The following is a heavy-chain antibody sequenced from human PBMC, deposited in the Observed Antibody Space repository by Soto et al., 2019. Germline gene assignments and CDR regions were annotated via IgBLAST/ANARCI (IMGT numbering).Heavy chain of an antibody. Sequence: EVQLVESGGGLVQPGGSLRLSCAASGFTFSSYWMHWVRQAPGKGLVWVSRINSDGSSTSYADSVKGRFTISRDNAKNTPYLPMNSLRAEHTAVYYCAREEAVAGMFDYWGQGTLDTVSS. D-gene: IGHD6-19*01. CDR3: AREEAVAGMFDY. J-gene: IGHJ4*02. CDR2: INSDGSST. CDR1: GFTFSSYW. V-gene: IGHV3-74*01.